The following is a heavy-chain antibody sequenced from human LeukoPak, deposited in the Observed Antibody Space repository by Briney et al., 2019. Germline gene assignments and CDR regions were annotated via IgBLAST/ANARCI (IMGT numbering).Heavy chain of an antibody. CDR2: ISSSSSYI. CDR3: ARDYYDSSGYPGKVDY. D-gene: IGHD3-22*01. CDR1: GFTFSSYS. Sequence: GGSLRLSCAASGFTFSSYSMNWVRQAPGKGLEWVSPISSSSSYIYYADSVKGRFTISRDNAKNSLYLHMNSLRAEDTAVYYCARDYYDSSGYPGKVDYWGQGTLVTVSS. V-gene: IGHV3-21*01. J-gene: IGHJ4*02.